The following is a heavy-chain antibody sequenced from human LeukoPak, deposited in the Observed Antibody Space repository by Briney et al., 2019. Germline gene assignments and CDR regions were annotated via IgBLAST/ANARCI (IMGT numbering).Heavy chain of an antibody. Sequence: SVKVSCKASGGTFSNYAISWVRQAPGQGLEWMGRIIPILGIANYAQKFQGRVTITADKSTSTAYMELSSLRSEDTAVYYCARELVGATSNWFDPWGQGTLVTVSS. V-gene: IGHV1-69*04. D-gene: IGHD1-26*01. CDR2: IIPILGIA. J-gene: IGHJ5*02. CDR3: ARELVGATSNWFDP. CDR1: GGTFSNYA.